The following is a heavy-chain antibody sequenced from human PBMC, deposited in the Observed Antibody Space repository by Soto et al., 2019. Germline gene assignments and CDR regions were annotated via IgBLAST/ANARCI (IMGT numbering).Heavy chain of an antibody. CDR1: GGTFSNSP. D-gene: IGHD3-3*01. Sequence: ASVKVSCKASGGTFSNSPISWVRQAPGQGLEWMGGLIPLFGSANYAQKFQSRVTITADKSTNTAYMELNSLTSEDTAVYYCARGRELRFLDRGGYYYYGMDVWGQGTRVTVSS. CDR3: ARGRELRFLDRGGYYYYGMDV. J-gene: IGHJ6*02. CDR2: LIPLFGSA. V-gene: IGHV1-69*06.